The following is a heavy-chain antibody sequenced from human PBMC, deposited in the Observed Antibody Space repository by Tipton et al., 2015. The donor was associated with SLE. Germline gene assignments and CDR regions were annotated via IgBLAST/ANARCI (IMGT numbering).Heavy chain of an antibody. V-gene: IGHV1-18*01. J-gene: IGHJ6*02. CDR2: ISGYNGNT. D-gene: IGHD3-10*01. Sequence: QSGAEVKKPGASVKVSCKASGYRFNSYGMSWVRQAPGQGLEWMGWISGYNGNTKHAQKVQGRVTMTTETSTGTAYLDLRSLRSDDTAVYYCASYHYGSGSYPDVWGQGTTVTVSS. CDR3: ASYHYGSGSYPDV. CDR1: GYRFNSYG.